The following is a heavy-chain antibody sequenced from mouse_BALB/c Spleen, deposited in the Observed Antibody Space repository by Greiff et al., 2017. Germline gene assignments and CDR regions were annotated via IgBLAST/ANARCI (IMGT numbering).Heavy chain of an antibody. CDR3: ARGNGNYPYAMDY. D-gene: IGHD2-1*01. J-gene: IGHJ4*01. V-gene: IGHV2-2*02. CDR1: GFSLTSYG. CDR2: IWSGGST. Sequence: VKLVESGPGLVQPSQSLSITCTVSGFSLTSYGVHWVRQSPGKGLEWLGVIWSGGSTDYNAAFISRLSISKDNSKSQVFFKMNSLQANDTAIYYCARGNGNYPYAMDYWGQGTSVTVSS.